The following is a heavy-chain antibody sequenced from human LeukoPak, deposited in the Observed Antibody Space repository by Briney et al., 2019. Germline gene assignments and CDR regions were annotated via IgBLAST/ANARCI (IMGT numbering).Heavy chain of an antibody. CDR2: ISAYNGNT. CDR3: ARDVLSASGLRLNWFDP. CDR1: GYTFTSYG. Sequence: ASVKVSCKASGYTFTSYGISWVRQAPGQGLEWMGWISAYNGNTNYAQKLQGRVTMTTDTSTSTDYMELRSLRPDDTAVYYCARDVLSASGLRLNWFDPWGQGTLVTVSS. V-gene: IGHV1-18*04. D-gene: IGHD5-12*01. J-gene: IGHJ5*02.